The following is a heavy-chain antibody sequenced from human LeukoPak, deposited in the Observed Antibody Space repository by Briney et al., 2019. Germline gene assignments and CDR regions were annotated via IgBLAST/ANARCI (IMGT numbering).Heavy chain of an antibody. D-gene: IGHD4/OR15-4a*01. CDR1: GYTFTNYH. CDR3: ARATWYGGNPSGAFDI. CDR2: INPSGGST. Sequence: ASVKVSCKASGYTFTNYHLHWVRQAPGQGLEWRGIINPSGGSTSYAQKFQGRVTMTRDTSTSTVYMELISLRSEDTAVYYCARATWYGGNPSGAFDIWGQGTMVTVSS. V-gene: IGHV1-46*01. J-gene: IGHJ3*02.